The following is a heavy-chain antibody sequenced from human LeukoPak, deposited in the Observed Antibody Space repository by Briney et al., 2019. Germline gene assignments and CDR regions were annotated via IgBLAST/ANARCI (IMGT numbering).Heavy chain of an antibody. J-gene: IGHJ4*02. CDR1: GDNLSCDF. Sequence: GGSLRLSCAASGDNLSCDFMSWGRQAPGKGLEWVSLIYSGGNPYYADSVKGRFTIYRHNTKNTLYLQMTNLRTEDTAIYYCANRMSFGGPGTLVTVSS. V-gene: IGHV3-53*04. CDR3: ANRMSF. D-gene: IGHD3-10*01. CDR2: IYSGGNP.